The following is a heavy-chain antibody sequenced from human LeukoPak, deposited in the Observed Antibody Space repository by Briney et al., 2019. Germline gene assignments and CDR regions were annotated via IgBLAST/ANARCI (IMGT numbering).Heavy chain of an antibody. Sequence: PSETLSLTCTVSGGSISSTYDHWDWLRQPPGKGLEWMGSIRYSGTTYYNPSLKGRVTIFVDTSNNQFSLSLRSVTAADTAVYYCARRLHYFDYWGQGSLVTVSS. V-gene: IGHV4-39*01. J-gene: IGHJ4*02. CDR2: IRYSGTT. D-gene: IGHD2-21*02. CDR1: GGSISSTYDH. CDR3: ARRLHYFDY.